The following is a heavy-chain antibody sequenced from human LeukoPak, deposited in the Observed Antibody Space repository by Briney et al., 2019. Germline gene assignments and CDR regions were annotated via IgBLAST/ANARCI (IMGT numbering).Heavy chain of an antibody. CDR1: GESFSDYY. Sequence: SETLSLTCAVYGESFSDYYWTWIRQPPGKGLEWIGEINHSGSTNYKPSLKSRVTLSVDTSKNQFSLKLSSVTAADTAVYYCARAWEPNWFDPWGQGTLVTVSS. CDR2: INHSGST. D-gene: IGHD1-26*01. J-gene: IGHJ5*02. V-gene: IGHV4-34*01. CDR3: ARAWEPNWFDP.